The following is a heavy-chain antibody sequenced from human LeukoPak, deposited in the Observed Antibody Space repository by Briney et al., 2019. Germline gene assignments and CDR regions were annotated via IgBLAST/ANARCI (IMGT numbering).Heavy chain of an antibody. Sequence: SETLSLTCAVYGGSFRGYYWSWFRQPPGEGLEWIGEINQSGNTNYNPSLKSRVTISEDTSNNQFSLKLSSVTAADTAVYYCASPSGSYGSSTFDYWAREPWSPSPQ. CDR1: GGSFRGYY. J-gene: IGHJ4*02. CDR3: ASPSGSYGSSTFDY. V-gene: IGHV4-34*01. CDR2: INQSGNT. D-gene: IGHD1-26*01.